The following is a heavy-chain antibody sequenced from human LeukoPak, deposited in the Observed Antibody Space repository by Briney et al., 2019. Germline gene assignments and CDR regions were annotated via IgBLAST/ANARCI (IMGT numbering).Heavy chain of an antibody. D-gene: IGHD2-21*02. V-gene: IGHV5-51*01. CDR2: IYVGDSDT. Sequence: GDSLKISCKGSGHTFSISWIGWVRQKPGEGLEWMGIIYVGDSDTRYNPSFQGRVTISADRSTSTAYLQWSSLKSSDTAIYYCARCGHYDAYRVWGQGTLVSVSS. CDR1: GHTFSISW. CDR3: ARCGHYDAYRV. J-gene: IGHJ3*01.